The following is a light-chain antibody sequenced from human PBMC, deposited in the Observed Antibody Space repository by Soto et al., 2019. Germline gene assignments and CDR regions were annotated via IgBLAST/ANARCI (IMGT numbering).Light chain of an antibody. CDR3: KQYVTSPYT. V-gene: IGKV3-20*01. CDR1: QSISSSA. CDR2: GSS. J-gene: IGKJ2*01. Sequence: DIVLTQSPGTLSLSPGERVILSCRTSQSISSSALAWYQQKPGQAPSLLIYGSSRRATGIPDRFSGSGSGTDFTLTISSLEPEDFAVYFCKQYVTSPYTFGQGTKLEI.